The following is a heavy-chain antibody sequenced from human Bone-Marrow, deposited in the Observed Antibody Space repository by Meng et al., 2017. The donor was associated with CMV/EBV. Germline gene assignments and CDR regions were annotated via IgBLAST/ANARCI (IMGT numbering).Heavy chain of an antibody. D-gene: IGHD2-2*01. J-gene: IGHJ2*01. V-gene: IGHV3-13*03. Sequence: GGSLRLSCAACGFTFSSYDMHWVRQATGKGLEWVSAIGTAGDTYYPGSVKGQFTISRENAKNSLYLQMNSLRAGDTAVYYCARDFWYCSSTSCPTRYFELWGRGTLVTVSS. CDR2: IGTAGDT. CDR1: GFTFSSYD. CDR3: ARDFWYCSSTSCPTRYFEL.